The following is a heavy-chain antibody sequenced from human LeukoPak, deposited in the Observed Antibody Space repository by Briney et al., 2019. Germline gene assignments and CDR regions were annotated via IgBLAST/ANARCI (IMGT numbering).Heavy chain of an antibody. J-gene: IGHJ4*02. Sequence: GVSLRLSCAASGFNFNTYAMTWVRQAPGKGLEWVSVIGSDGGGIQYADSVKGRFTISRDNSKNTLYLQMNSLRAEDTAVYYCAKDKSSGYIDYWGQGTLVTVSS. CDR3: AKDKSSGYIDY. D-gene: IGHD3-22*01. V-gene: IGHV3-23*01. CDR1: GFNFNTYA. CDR2: IGSDGGGI.